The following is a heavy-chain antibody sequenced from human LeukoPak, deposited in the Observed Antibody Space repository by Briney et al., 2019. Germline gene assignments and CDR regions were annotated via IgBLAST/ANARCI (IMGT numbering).Heavy chain of an antibody. Sequence: SVKVSCKASGGTFSSYAISWVRQAPGQGLEWMGRIIPILGIASYAQKFQGRVTITADKSTSTAYMELSSLRSEDTAVYYCASNLAYCGGDCYSQGNWFDPWGQGTLVTVSS. D-gene: IGHD2-21*02. CDR2: IIPILGIA. CDR1: GGTFSSYA. V-gene: IGHV1-69*04. CDR3: ASNLAYCGGDCYSQGNWFDP. J-gene: IGHJ5*02.